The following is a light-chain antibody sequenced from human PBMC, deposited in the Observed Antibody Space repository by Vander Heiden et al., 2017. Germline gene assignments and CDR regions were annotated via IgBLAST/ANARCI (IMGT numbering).Light chain of an antibody. J-gene: IGLJ1*01. V-gene: IGLV2-11*01. CDR3: CSYADRNTYV. Sequence: QSALAQPRSVSGSPGQSVTISCTGTSSDVGRYNYVSWYQQHPGKAPKLMIYDVSKRPSGVPDRFSGSKSGNTASLTISGLQAEDEADYYCCSYADRNTYVFGTGTTVTGL. CDR1: SSDVGRYNY. CDR2: DVS.